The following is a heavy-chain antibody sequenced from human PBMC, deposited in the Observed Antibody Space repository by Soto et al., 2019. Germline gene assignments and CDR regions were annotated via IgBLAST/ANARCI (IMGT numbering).Heavy chain of an antibody. CDR1: GGSISSYY. Sequence: KPSETLSLTCTVSGGSISSYYWSWIRQPPGKGLEWIGYIYYSGSTNHNPSLKSRVTISVDTSKNQFSLKLSSVTAADTAVYYCAREARYYYYGMDIWGHGTPVTVSS. V-gene: IGHV4-59*01. D-gene: IGHD1-20*01. CDR2: IYYSGST. CDR3: AREARYYYYGMDI. J-gene: IGHJ6*02.